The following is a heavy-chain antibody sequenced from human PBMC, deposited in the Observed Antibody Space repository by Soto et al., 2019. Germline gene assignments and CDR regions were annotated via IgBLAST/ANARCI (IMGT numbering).Heavy chain of an antibody. CDR2: ISAYNGNT. J-gene: IGHJ4*02. Sequence: ASVKVSCKASGYTFTSFGITWVRQAPGQGLEWMGWISAYNGNTKYAQKFQGRVPMTTDTSTSTVYMELRSLRSDDTAVYYCARDYYDSSGPPDYWGQGTLVTVSS. V-gene: IGHV1-18*01. D-gene: IGHD3-22*01. CDR1: GYTFTSFG. CDR3: ARDYYDSSGPPDY.